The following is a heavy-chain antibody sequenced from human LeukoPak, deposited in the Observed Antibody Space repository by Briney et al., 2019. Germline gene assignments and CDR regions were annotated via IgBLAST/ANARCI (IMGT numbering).Heavy chain of an antibody. V-gene: IGHV3-23*01. CDR2: ISDSGCRT. CDR3: AKRGVVIRVILVGFHKEAYYFDS. D-gene: IGHD3-22*01. CDR1: GITLSNYG. J-gene: IGHJ4*02. Sequence: GGSLRLSCAVSGITLSNYGLSWVRQAPGKGLEWVAGISDSGCRTNYADSVKGRFTISRDNPKNTLYLQMNSLRAEDTAVYFCAKRGVVIRVILVGFHKEAYYFDSWGQGALVTVSS.